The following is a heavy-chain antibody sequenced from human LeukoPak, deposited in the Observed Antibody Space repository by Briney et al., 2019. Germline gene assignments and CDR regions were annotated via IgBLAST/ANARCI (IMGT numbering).Heavy chain of an antibody. CDR3: ARDYAFDI. J-gene: IGHJ3*02. CDR1: GDSISSYY. CDR2: IYYIGNT. Sequence: SETLSLTCTVSGDSISSYYWSWIRQPPGKGLEWIGYIYYIGNTNYNPSLKSRVTISVDTSKNQLSLKLSSVTAGDTARYSCARDYAFDIWGQGTMVAVSS. V-gene: IGHV4-59*01.